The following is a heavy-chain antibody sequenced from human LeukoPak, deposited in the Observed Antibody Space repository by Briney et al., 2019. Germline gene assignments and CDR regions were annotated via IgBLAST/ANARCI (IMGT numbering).Heavy chain of an antibody. V-gene: IGHV3-30*02. CDR1: GFTFSSYG. Sequence: GGSLRLSCAASGFTFSSYGMHWVRQAPGKGLEWVAFIRYDGTKTYYAESVQGRLTISRGNSNKMLYLQMNSVRTEDTAVYYCAKDSDFDLLTGYYRDFDYWGQGTLVTVSS. J-gene: IGHJ4*02. D-gene: IGHD3-9*01. CDR3: AKDSDFDLLTGYYRDFDY. CDR2: IRYDGTKT.